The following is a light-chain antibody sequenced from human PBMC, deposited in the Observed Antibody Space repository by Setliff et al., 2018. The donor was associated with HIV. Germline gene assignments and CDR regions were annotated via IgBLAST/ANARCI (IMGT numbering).Light chain of an antibody. CDR1: NSNIGSNA. CDR3: AAWDASLIRYV. Sequence: QSVLIQPPSASGTPGQRVTISCSGTNSNIGSNAVNWYQQLPGTAPKLLIYTNYQRPSGVPDRFSGSKSGTSASLAISGLQSEDEADYYCAAWDASLIRYVFGTGTKVTV. V-gene: IGLV1-44*01. CDR2: TNY. J-gene: IGLJ1*01.